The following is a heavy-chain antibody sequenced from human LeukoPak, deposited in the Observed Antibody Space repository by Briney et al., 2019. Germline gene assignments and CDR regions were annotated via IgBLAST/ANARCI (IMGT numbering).Heavy chain of an antibody. D-gene: IGHD6-13*01. CDR1: GFSLSSYW. Sequence: GGSLTLSCPASGFSLSSYWMHWVRQAAGKEVVWVSRINSDVSTTNYADSVKGRFTISRDNAKNTRYLQMNSLRAEDTAVYYCARRQYRSSWYYFDYWGQGTLVTVSS. CDR3: ARRQYRSSWYYFDY. CDR2: INSDVSTT. V-gene: IGHV3-74*01. J-gene: IGHJ4*02.